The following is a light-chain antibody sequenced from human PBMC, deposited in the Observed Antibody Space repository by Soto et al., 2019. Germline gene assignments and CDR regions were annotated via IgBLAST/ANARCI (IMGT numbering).Light chain of an antibody. CDR1: SSDVGGYNY. J-gene: IGLJ1*01. V-gene: IGLV2-14*01. CDR2: AVS. Sequence: QSVLTQPASVSGSPGQSITISCTGTSSDVGGYNYVSWYQQHPGKAPKLMIYAVSNRPSGVSTRFSGSKSGNTASLTIYGLQAEDEAEYHCSSYTTSSTLLYVVGTGTKLTVL. CDR3: SSYTTSSTLLYV.